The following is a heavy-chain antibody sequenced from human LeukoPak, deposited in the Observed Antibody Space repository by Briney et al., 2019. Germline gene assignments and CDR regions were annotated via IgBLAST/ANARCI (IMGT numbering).Heavy chain of an antibody. V-gene: IGHV3-11*01. J-gene: IGHJ4*02. D-gene: IGHD3-10*01. Sequence: GGSLRLSCAASGFTFSDYYMSWIRQAPGKGLEWVSYISSSGSTIYYADSVKGRFTNSRDNAKNSLYLQMNSLKTEDTAVYYCTTDGRIRLWFGEPTGYFDYWGQGTLDTVSS. CDR2: ISSSGSTI. CDR3: TTDGRIRLWFGEPTGYFDY. CDR1: GFTFSDYY.